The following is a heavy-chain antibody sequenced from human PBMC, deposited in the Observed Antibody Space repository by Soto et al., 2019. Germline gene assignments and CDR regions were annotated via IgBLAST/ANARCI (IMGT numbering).Heavy chain of an antibody. D-gene: IGHD6-19*01. J-gene: IGHJ6*02. CDR2: IYYSGST. V-gene: IGHV4-61*08. CDR3: ARGIEGWYQGRYYYGMDV. Sequence: SETLSLTCTVSGASIGSGDYYWSWIRQHPGKGLEWIGYIYYSGSTNYNPSLKSRVTISVDTSKNQFSLKLSSVTAADTAVYYCARGIEGWYQGRYYYGMDVWGQGTTVTVSS. CDR1: GASIGSGDYY.